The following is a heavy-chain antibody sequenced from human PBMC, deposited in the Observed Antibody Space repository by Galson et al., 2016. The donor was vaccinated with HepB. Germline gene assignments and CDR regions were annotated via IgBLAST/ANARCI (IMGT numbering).Heavy chain of an antibody. J-gene: IGHJ6*02. CDR2: VYHSGNS. V-gene: IGHV4/OR15-8*01. D-gene: IGHD3-10*01. CDR1: GGSISSSNW. CDR3: TRGARRGGTAIGRRIHDFGMDV. Sequence: ETLSLTCGVSGGSISSSNWWTWVRQTPERGLEWIGEVYHSGNSNYNPPLKRRVTIVVDKSKNQFSLRLTSVTAADTAVSYRTRGARRGGTAIGRRIHDFGMDVWGQGATVIVSS.